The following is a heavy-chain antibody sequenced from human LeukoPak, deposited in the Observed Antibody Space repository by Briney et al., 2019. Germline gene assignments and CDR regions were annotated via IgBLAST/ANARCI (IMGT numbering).Heavy chain of an antibody. CDR3: ARYGRELWFGELGY. D-gene: IGHD3-10*01. Sequence: WGSLRLSCAVSGFTFSSYWMTWVRQAPGKGLEWVANIKQDGSEKNYVDSVKGRFTISRDNAKNSLYLQMSSLRAEDTAMYYCARYGRELWFGELGYWGQGTLVTASS. CDR1: GFTFSSYW. V-gene: IGHV3-7*02. J-gene: IGHJ4*02. CDR2: IKQDGSEK.